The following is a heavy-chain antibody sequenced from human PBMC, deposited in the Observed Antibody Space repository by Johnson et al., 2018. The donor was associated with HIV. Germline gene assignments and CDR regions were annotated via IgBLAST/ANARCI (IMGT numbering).Heavy chain of an antibody. CDR2: ISYDGSNK. J-gene: IGHJ3*02. CDR1: GFTFSTYG. Sequence: QVQLVESGGGVVQPGRSLRLSCAASGFTFSTYGMHWVRQAPGKGLEWVAVISYDGSNKYYADSVKGRFTISRDNSKNTLYLQMNSLRAEDTAGYYCAKFEPDAFDIWGQGTMVTVSS. D-gene: IGHD1-14*01. V-gene: IGHV3-30*18. CDR3: AKFEPDAFDI.